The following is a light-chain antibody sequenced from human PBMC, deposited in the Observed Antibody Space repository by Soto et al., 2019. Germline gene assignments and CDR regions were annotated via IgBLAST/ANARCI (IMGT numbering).Light chain of an antibody. J-gene: IGKJ1*01. CDR2: GAS. Sequence: EIVCTQAPAILSLSPGSRATLSDRASPSVCSYLAWYQQKPGQAPRLLIYGASTRATGIPARFSGSGSGTDFPLSITSLKSGDFAVYYCQHYNTWTPDTFGQGTKVDIK. V-gene: IGKV3-15*01. CDR1: PSVCSY. CDR3: QHYNTWTPDT.